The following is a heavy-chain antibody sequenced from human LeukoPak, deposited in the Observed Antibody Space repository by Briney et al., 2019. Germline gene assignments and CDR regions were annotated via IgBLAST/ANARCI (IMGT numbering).Heavy chain of an antibody. J-gene: IGHJ6*02. CDR1: GGSISSGGYY. D-gene: IGHD6-19*01. V-gene: IGHV4-31*03. Sequence: SETLSLTCTASGGSISSGGYYWSWIRQHPGKGLEWIGYIYYSGSTYYNPSLKSRVTISVDRSKNQFSLKLSSVTAADTAVYYCAREGTVAGTHYYYGMDVWGQGTTVTVSS. CDR2: IYYSGST. CDR3: AREGTVAGTHYYYGMDV.